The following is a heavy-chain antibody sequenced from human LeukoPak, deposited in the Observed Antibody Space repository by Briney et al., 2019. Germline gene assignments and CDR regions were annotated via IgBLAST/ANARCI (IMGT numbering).Heavy chain of an antibody. CDR2: ISSSSSYI. J-gene: IGHJ4*02. V-gene: IGHV3-21*01. CDR3: ARDSGYGGNSDPDY. CDR1: GFTFSSYS. D-gene: IGHD4-23*01. Sequence: PGGSLRLSCAASGFTFSSYSMNWIRQAPGKGLEWVSSISSSSSYIYYADSVKGRFTISRDSAKNSLYLQMNSLRAEDTAVYYCARDSGYGGNSDPDYWGQGTLVTVSS.